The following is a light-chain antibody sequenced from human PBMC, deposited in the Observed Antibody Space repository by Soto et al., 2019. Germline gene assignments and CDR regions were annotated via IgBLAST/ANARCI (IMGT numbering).Light chain of an antibody. V-gene: IGKV1-33*01. Sequence: DIQMTQSPSSLSASVGDRVTITCQARQDISNYLNWYQQKPGTAPKLLIYDASNLETGVPSRISGSGYGTDSTFSISTLQPNDIATYYCQLDDNLPSLTFGPGTKVDLK. CDR1: QDISNY. CDR3: QLDDNLPSLT. CDR2: DAS. J-gene: IGKJ3*01.